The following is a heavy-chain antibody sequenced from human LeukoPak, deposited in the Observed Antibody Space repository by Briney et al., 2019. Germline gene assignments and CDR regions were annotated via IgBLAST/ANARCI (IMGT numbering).Heavy chain of an antibody. CDR2: ISLFCSST. Sequence: PGGSLRLSCAASGFIFSNHALHWVRQAPGKGLDWVSAISLFCSSTYYADSAKGRFTISRDNSKNTLYLQMNSLKAEDTAVYYCAKDRKYCSSTSCPLTPDYYMDVWGKGTTVTVSS. J-gene: IGHJ6*03. CDR3: AKDRKYCSSTSCPLTPDYYMDV. D-gene: IGHD2-2*01. V-gene: IGHV3-23*01. CDR1: GFIFSNHA.